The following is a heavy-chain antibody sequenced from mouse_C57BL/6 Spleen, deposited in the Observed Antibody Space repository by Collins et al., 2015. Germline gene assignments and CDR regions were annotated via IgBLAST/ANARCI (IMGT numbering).Heavy chain of an antibody. CDR3: ASYGSSYGY. J-gene: IGHJ2*01. Sequence: EVQLQQSGAELVRPGALVKLSCKASGFNIKDYYIHWVKQRPEQGLEWIGWIDPENGNTIYDPKFQGKASITADTSSNTAYLQLSSLTSEDTAVYYCASYGSSYGYWGQGTTLTVSS. V-gene: IGHV14-1*02. CDR2: IDPENGNT. D-gene: IGHD1-1*01. CDR1: GFNIKDYY.